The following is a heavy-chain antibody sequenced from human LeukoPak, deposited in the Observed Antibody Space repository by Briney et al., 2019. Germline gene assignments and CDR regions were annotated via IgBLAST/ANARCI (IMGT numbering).Heavy chain of an antibody. J-gene: IGHJ4*02. CDR3: ARGTYYHDSSGYYYFDY. Sequence: PSETLSLTCAVYGGSFRGYYWSWIRQPPGKGLEWIGEINHSGSTNYNPSLKSRVTISVDTSKNQFSLKLSPVTAADTAVYYCARGTYYHDSSGYYYFDYWGQGTLVTVSS. V-gene: IGHV4-34*01. CDR2: INHSGST. D-gene: IGHD3-22*01. CDR1: GGSFRGYY.